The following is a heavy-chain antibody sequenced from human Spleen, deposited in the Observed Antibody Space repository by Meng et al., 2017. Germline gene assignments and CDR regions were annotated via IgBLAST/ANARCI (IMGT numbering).Heavy chain of an antibody. J-gene: IGHJ3*02. Sequence: GGSLRLSCAASGFTFSSYAMSWVRQAPGKGLEWVSAISGSGGSTYYADSVKGRFTISRDNSKNTLYLQMNSLRAEDTAVYYCAKGAFSGSEKHDAFDIWGQGTMVTVSS. CDR3: AKGAFSGSEKHDAFDI. CDR1: GFTFSSYA. D-gene: IGHD1-26*01. CDR2: ISGSGGST. V-gene: IGHV3-23*01.